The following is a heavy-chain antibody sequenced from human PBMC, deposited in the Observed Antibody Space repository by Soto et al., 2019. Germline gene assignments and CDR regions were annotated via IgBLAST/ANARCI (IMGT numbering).Heavy chain of an antibody. CDR3: ASMVVSSCCGDCYSILFYY. D-gene: IGHD2-21*02. V-gene: IGHV5-51*01. CDR2: IYPGDSDT. CDR1: GYGFTSYW. Sequence: GESLKISCKGSGYGFTSYWIGWGRQMPGKGLEWMGIIYPGDSDTRYSPSFQGQVTISADKSISTAYLQWSSLKASHTAMYYCASMVVSSCCGDCYSILFYYWGQGTLVTAS. J-gene: IGHJ4*02.